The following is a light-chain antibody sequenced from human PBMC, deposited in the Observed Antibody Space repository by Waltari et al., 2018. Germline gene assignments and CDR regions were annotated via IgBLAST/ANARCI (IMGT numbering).Light chain of an antibody. J-gene: IGKJ1*01. V-gene: IGKV3-20*01. CDR1: QSVSRS. CDR3: QHYLRLPAT. CDR2: GAS. Sequence: EIVLTQSPGTLSLSPGERATLSCRASQSVSRSLAWYQHKPGQAPRLLIYGASSRATGIPFRFSGGWSETDFSLTISRLVPEDFWVYYCQHYLRLPATFGQGTKVEIK.